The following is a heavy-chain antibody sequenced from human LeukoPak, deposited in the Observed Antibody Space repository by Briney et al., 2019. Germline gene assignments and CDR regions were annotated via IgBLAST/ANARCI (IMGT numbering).Heavy chain of an antibody. V-gene: IGHV3-21*01. Sequence: GGSLRLSCAASGXXFSSYSXNWVRQAXXXXXXXXSSISSTISYISYADSVKGRFTISRDNAKNSLYLQMNSLRAEDTAVYYCARDSVVKVSDFDSWGQGTLVTVSP. CDR2: ISSTISYI. J-gene: IGHJ4*02. CDR3: ARDSVVKVSDFDS. CDR1: GXXFSSYS. D-gene: IGHD4-23*01.